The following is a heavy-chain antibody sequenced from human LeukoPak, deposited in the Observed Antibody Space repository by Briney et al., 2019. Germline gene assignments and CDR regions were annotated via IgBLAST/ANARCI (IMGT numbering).Heavy chain of an antibody. CDR3: ATSTWSTYYFDY. D-gene: IGHD5/OR15-5a*01. Sequence: GGSLRLSCAASGFTFSSYNMNWVRQAPGKGLEWVSSISSSSSYIYYTDSVKGRFTISRDNAKNSLYLQMNSLRAEDTAVYYCATSTWSTYYFDYWGQGTLVNVSS. V-gene: IGHV3-21*01. CDR1: GFTFSSYN. J-gene: IGHJ4*02. CDR2: ISSSSSYI.